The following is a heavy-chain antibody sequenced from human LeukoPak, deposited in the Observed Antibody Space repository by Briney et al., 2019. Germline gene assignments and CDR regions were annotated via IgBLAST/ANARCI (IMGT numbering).Heavy chain of an antibody. CDR3: AREGRWLPQKAVHGNDY. Sequence: NPGGSLRLSCAASGFTFSDYYMCWIRQTPGKGLEWIAYMSSSGSTIYYADSVKGRFTISRDNAKNSLYLQMNSLRADDTAVYYCAREGRWLPQKAVHGNDYWGQGTLVTVSS. CDR2: MSSSGSTI. V-gene: IGHV3-11*01. D-gene: IGHD5-24*01. J-gene: IGHJ4*02. CDR1: GFTFSDYY.